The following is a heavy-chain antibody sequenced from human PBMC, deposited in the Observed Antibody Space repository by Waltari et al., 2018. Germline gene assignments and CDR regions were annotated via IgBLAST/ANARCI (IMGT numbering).Heavy chain of an antibody. CDR2: IAGFGGIS. V-gene: IGHV3-64*04. CDR1: GFTFSTYA. J-gene: IGHJ5*01. D-gene: IGHD4-17*01. CDR3: ARDQMVTVTDDNWFDS. Sequence: VQLVQSGRALVQPGGSLRLSCSASGFTFSTYAMHWVRQAPGKGLEYVSAIAGFGGISYNADSVEGRFTISRDNAKNSLYLQMNSLRAEDTAVYYCARDQMVTVTDDNWFDSWGQGNLVTVSS.